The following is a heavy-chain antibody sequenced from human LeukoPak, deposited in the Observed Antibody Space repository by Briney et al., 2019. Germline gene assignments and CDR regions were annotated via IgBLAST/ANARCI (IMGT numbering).Heavy chain of an antibody. CDR3: ARDNWGDGGYYRTLDY. D-gene: IGHD3-22*01. Sequence: PGRSLRLSCAASGFTFGSYGIYWVRQAPGKGLEWVAGIRYDGSDRSYAGPVKGRFTISRDNSKNTVDLQMNSLRAEDTAVYYCARDNWGDGGYYRTLDYWGQGTLVTVSS. CDR1: GFTFGSYG. V-gene: IGHV3-33*01. J-gene: IGHJ4*02. CDR2: IRYDGSDR.